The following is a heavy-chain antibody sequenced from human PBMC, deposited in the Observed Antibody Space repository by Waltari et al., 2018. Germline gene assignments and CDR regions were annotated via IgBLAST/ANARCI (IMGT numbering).Heavy chain of an antibody. V-gene: IGHV4-39*01. D-gene: IGHD5-12*01. CDR3: ATYIGASVGTAAFDV. J-gene: IGHJ3*01. Sequence: QLQLQESGPGLVKPSETLSLTCSVSGGSITNTKHYWGWIRQPPGQCLEWIGTMSYLGATYSSPSLKSRVTISRDTSTNQLSLKLGSVTAADTAMYYCATYIGASVGTAAFDVWGQGTMVTVSS. CDR2: MSYLGAT. CDR1: GGSITNTKHY.